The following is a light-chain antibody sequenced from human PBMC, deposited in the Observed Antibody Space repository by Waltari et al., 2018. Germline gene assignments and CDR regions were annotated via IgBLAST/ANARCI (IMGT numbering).Light chain of an antibody. CDR2: DVT. J-gene: IGLJ3*02. Sequence: QSALTQPASVSGSPGQSITISCTGIGSAIDDSYFVPWYQHQPGKAPRVIIYDVTNRPSGISHRFSASKSANTASLTISGLQPEDEGDYYCTSQALDGVVLFSGGTQVTV. CDR3: TSQALDGVVL. V-gene: IGLV2-14*03. CDR1: GSAIDDSYF.